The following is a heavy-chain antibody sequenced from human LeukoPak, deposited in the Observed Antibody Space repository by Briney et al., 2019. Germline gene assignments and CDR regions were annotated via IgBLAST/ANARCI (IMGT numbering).Heavy chain of an antibody. V-gene: IGHV3-74*01. CDR1: GFSFSSYW. CDR2: INSDGSST. CDR3: VREGRVSGYDFDY. D-gene: IGHD5-12*01. J-gene: IGHJ4*02. Sequence: PGGSLRLSCEASGFSFSSYWMHWVRQAPGKGLVWVSRINSDGSSTTYADSVKGRLTISRDKAKNTLYLQMNSLRAEDTAVYYCVREGRVSGYDFDYWGQGTLVTVSS.